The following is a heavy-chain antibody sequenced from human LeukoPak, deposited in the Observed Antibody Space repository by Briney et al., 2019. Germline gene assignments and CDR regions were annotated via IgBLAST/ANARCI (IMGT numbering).Heavy chain of an antibody. J-gene: IGHJ6*03. CDR2: ISAYNGNT. CDR3: ARSQDIVLVPAEYYTDV. D-gene: IGHD2-2*01. CDR1: GYTFTSYG. V-gene: IGHV1-18*01. Sequence: ASVKVSCKASGYTFTSYGISWVRQAPGQRLEWMGWISAYNGNTNYAQKLQGRVTMTTATSTSTAYMELRSLRSDDTAVYYCARSQDIVLVPAEYYTDVWGKGTTVTVSS.